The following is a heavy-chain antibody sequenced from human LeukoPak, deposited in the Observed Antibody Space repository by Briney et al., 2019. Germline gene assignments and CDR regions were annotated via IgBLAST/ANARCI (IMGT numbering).Heavy chain of an antibody. V-gene: IGHV3-7*01. CDR2: LNEDGSVK. CDR3: ANVPRSSVSY. CDR1: EFSFSTNW. Sequence: GGSLRLSCAASEFSFSTNWMHWVRQTPGKGLEWVAELNEDGSVKYYVDSVKGRFTISRDNAKSLLFLQMYNLRTEDTGVYFCANVPRSSVSYWGRGTLVTVSS. D-gene: IGHD2-15*01. J-gene: IGHJ4*02.